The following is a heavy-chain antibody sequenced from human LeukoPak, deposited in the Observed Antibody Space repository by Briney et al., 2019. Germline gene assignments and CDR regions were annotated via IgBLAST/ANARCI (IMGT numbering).Heavy chain of an antibody. D-gene: IGHD3/OR15-3a*01. Sequence: SETLSLTCAVYGGSFSGYYWSWIRQPPGKGLEWIGEINHSGSTNYNPSLKSRVTISVDTSKNQFSLKLSSVTAADTAVYYCARDGGRTGTPFDYWGQGTLVTVSS. CDR1: GGSFSGYY. V-gene: IGHV4-34*01. CDR3: ARDGGRTGTPFDY. J-gene: IGHJ4*02. CDR2: INHSGST.